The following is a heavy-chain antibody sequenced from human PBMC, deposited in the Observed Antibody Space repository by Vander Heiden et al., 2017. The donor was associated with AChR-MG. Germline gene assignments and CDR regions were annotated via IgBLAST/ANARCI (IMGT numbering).Heavy chain of an antibody. J-gene: IGHJ6*02. Sequence: SSSSYIYYADSVKGRFTISRDNAKNSLYLQMNSLRAEDTAVYYCARVTIFGDETYYYYGMDVWGQGTTVTVSS. D-gene: IGHD3-3*01. CDR2: SSSSYI. V-gene: IGHV3-21*01. CDR3: ARVTIFGDETYYYYGMDV.